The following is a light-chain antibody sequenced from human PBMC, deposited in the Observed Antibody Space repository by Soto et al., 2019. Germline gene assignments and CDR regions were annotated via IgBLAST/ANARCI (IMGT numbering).Light chain of an antibody. Sequence: QSVLTQTPSVSGAPGQRVTISCTGRRSNIGAGYDVHWYQHLPGTAPKLLIYGTTNRPSGVPDRFSGSKSGISASLASTGLQAEDEADYYCHSYDSSLSASVFGAGTKGTVL. J-gene: IGLJ1*01. V-gene: IGLV1-40*01. CDR2: GTT. CDR3: HSYDSSLSASV. CDR1: RSNIGAGYD.